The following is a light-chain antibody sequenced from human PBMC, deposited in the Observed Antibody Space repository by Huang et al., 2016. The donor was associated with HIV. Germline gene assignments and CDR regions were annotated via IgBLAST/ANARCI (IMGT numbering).Light chain of an antibody. CDR1: QSLSTYH. Sequence: EIVLTQSPGMLSLSPGERATLACRASQSLSTYHLAWYQQKAGQGPRLLIYGASSRATGIPDRFSGSGSGTYFTLTISRLEPEDFAMYYCQYYGTSPTWTFGQGTKVEI. V-gene: IGKV3-20*01. CDR2: GAS. J-gene: IGKJ1*01. CDR3: QYYGTSPTWT.